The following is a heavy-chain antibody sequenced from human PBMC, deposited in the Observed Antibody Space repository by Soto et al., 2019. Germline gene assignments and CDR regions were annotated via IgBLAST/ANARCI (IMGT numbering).Heavy chain of an antibody. V-gene: IGHV3-33*01. CDR3: ARDQLDYGSGMDAFDI. Sequence: QVQLVESGGGVVQPGRSLRLSCAASGFTFSSYGMHWVRQAPGKGLEWVAVIWYDGSNKYYADSVKGRFTISRDNSKNTLYLQMNSLRAEDTAVYYRARDQLDYGSGMDAFDIWGQGTMVTVSS. CDR1: GFTFSSYG. J-gene: IGHJ3*02. CDR2: IWYDGSNK. D-gene: IGHD3-10*01.